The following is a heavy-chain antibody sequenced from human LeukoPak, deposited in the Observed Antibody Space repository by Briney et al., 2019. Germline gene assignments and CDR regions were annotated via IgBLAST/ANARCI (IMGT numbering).Heavy chain of an antibody. CDR3: ARYGSGSYSFGMDV. CDR2: ISYSGST. D-gene: IGHD3-10*01. V-gene: IGHV4-59*08. Sequence: PSETLSLTCTVSGGSISSYFCSWIRRPPGKGLEWIGYISYSGSTNYNPSLKSRVTISVDTSKNQFSLKLSSVTAADTAVYYCARYGSGSYSFGMDVWGQGTTVTVSS. J-gene: IGHJ6*02. CDR1: GGSISSYF.